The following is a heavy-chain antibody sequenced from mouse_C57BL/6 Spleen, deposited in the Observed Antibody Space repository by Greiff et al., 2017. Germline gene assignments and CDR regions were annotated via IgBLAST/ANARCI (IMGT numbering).Heavy chain of an antibody. CDR2: ISYSGST. J-gene: IGHJ3*01. Sequence: VQLKESGPGMVKPSQSLSLTCTVTGYSITSGYDWHWIRHFPGNKLEWMGYISYSGSTNYNPSLKSRISITHDTSKNHFFLKLNSVTTEDTATYYCATLTVAWFAYWGQGTLVTVSA. CDR3: ATLTVAWFAY. V-gene: IGHV3-1*01. D-gene: IGHD4-1*01. CDR1: GYSITSGYD.